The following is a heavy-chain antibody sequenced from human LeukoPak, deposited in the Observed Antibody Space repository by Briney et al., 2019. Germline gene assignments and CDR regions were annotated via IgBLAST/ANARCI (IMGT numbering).Heavy chain of an antibody. J-gene: IGHJ4*02. CDR3: AKDLYLRDSWSGYFDY. Sequence: PGGSLRLSCAASGFIFSNHGMNWVRQAPGKGLEWVAAISASGSATSYADSVRGRFTISRDNSKSTTYLQMNSLRAEDTAVFYCAKDLYLRDSWSGYFDYWGQGIPVTVSS. D-gene: IGHD3-3*01. CDR1: GFIFSNHG. CDR2: ISASGSAT. V-gene: IGHV3-23*01.